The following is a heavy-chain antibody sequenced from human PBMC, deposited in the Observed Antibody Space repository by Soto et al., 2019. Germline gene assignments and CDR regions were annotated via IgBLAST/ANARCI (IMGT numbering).Heavy chain of an antibody. V-gene: IGHV3-21*01. CDR3: ARGLYYYDSSRDYGA. CDR2: ISSSSSYI. Sequence: EVQLVESGGGLVKPGGSLRLSCAASGFTFSSYSMNWVRQAPGKGLEWVSSISSSSSYIYYADSVKGRFTISRDNAKNSLYLQMTSLRAEDTAVYDCARGLYYYDSSRDYGAWGQGTQVTVSS. D-gene: IGHD3-22*01. J-gene: IGHJ4*02. CDR1: GFTFSSYS.